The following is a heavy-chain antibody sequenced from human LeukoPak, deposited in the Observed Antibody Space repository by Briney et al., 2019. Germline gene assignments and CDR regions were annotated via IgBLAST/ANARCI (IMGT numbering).Heavy chain of an antibody. CDR2: ISSSSTYI. CDR1: GFTFSSYS. J-gene: IGHJ5*02. V-gene: IGHV3-21*01. CDR3: ARNEGYCSSTSCVNWFDP. Sequence: GGSLRLSCAASGFTFSSYSMNWVRQAPGKELEWVSSISSSSTYIYYADSLKGRFTISRDNAKNSLYLQMNSLRAEDTAVYYCARNEGYCSSTSCVNWFDPWGEGTLVTVSS. D-gene: IGHD2-2*01.